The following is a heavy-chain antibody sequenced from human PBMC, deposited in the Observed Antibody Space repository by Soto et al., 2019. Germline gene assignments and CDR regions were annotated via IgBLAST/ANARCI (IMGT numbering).Heavy chain of an antibody. V-gene: IGHV4-4*02. D-gene: IGHD3-10*01. J-gene: IGHJ3*02. CDR3: ARVGYYYGSGSYYNYAFDI. CDR2: IYHSGST. Sequence: QVQLQESGPGLVKPSGTLSLTCAVSSGSISSSNWWSWVRQPPGKGLEWIGEIYHSGSTNYNPSLKSRVTISVDKSKYQFCLKLSSVTAADTAVYYCARVGYYYGSGSYYNYAFDIWGQGTMVTVSS. CDR1: SGSISSSNW.